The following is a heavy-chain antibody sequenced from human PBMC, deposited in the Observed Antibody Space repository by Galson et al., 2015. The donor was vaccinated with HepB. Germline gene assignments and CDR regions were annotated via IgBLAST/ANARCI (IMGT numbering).Heavy chain of an antibody. CDR3: AREDYGGNERFDY. CDR1: GFTFSSYA. D-gene: IGHD4-23*01. CDR2: ISYDGSNK. J-gene: IGHJ4*02. Sequence: SLRLSCAASGFTFSSYAMHWVRQAPGKGLEWVAVISYDGSNKYYADSVKGRFTISRDNSKNTLYLQMNSLRAEDTAVYYCAREDYGGNERFDYWGQGTLVTVSS. V-gene: IGHV3-30*04.